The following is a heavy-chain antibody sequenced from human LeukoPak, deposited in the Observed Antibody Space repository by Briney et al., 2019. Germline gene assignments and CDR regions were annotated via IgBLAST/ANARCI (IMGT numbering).Heavy chain of an antibody. CDR2: ISSSSSYI. V-gene: IGHV3-21*01. Sequence: GGSLRLSCAASGFTFSSYSMNWVRQAPGKGLEWVSSISSSSSYIYYADSVKGRFTISRDNAKNSLYLQMNSLRAEDTAVYYCARDLEGVAGTASTFDYWGQGTLVTVSS. CDR1: GFTFSSYS. D-gene: IGHD6-19*01. J-gene: IGHJ4*02. CDR3: ARDLEGVAGTASTFDY.